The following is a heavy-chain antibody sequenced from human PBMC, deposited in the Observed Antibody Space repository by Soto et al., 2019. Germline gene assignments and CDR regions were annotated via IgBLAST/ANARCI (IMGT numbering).Heavy chain of an antibody. V-gene: IGHV3-9*01. D-gene: IGHD2-2*01. CDR1: GFTFDDYA. CDR3: VRDYCRTTTCRFDY. Sequence: GGSLRLSCAASGFTFDDYAMHWVRQAPGKGLEWVSGISWNSGSMGYADSVKGRFTISRDNAKNSLYLQMDSLRDEDTAVYYWVRDYCRTTTCRFDYWGQGTPVTVSS. CDR2: ISWNSGSM. J-gene: IGHJ4*02.